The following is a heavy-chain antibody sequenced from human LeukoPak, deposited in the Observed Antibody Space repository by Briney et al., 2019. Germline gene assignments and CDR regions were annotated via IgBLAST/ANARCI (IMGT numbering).Heavy chain of an antibody. CDR2: MNPNSGNT. CDR3: ARVVVGATIPHY. V-gene: IGHV1-8*01. CDR1: GYTFTSYD. Sequence: ASVKVSCKASGYTFTSYDINWVRQATGQGLEWMGWMNPNSGNTGYVQKFQGRVTMTRNTSISTAYMELSSLRSEDTAVYYCARVVVGATIPHYWGQGTLVTVSS. D-gene: IGHD1-26*01. J-gene: IGHJ4*02.